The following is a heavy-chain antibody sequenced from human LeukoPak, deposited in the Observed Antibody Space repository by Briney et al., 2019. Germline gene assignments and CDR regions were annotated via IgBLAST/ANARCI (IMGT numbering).Heavy chain of an antibody. V-gene: IGHV4-39*07. CDR3: ASQSGYSYGSDY. D-gene: IGHD5-18*01. J-gene: IGHJ4*02. Sequence: SETLSLTCTVSGGSISSSSYYWGWIRQPPGKGLEWIGSICYSGSTYYNPSLKSRVTISVDTSKNQFSLKLSSVTAADTAVYYCASQSGYSYGSDYWGQGTLVTVSS. CDR2: ICYSGST. CDR1: GGSISSSSYY.